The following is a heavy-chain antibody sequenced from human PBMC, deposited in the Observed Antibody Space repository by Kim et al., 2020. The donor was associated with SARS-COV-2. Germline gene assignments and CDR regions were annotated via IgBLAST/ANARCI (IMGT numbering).Heavy chain of an antibody. D-gene: IGHD1-1*01. Sequence: GGSLRLSCAVSGLTFSTTDMHWVRQAPGKGLEWVAYISGSGSAIVYADSVKGRFTISRDEAKNSIFLQMNSLRDEDTAVYYCARDRTAFDYWGQGTLVTVPS. J-gene: IGHJ4*02. CDR2: ISGSGSAI. CDR3: ARDRTAFDY. V-gene: IGHV3-48*02. CDR1: GLTFSTTD.